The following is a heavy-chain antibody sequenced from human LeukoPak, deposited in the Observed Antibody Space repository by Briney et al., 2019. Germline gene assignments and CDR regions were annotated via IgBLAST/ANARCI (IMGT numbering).Heavy chain of an antibody. Sequence: ASVKVSCKASGFIFTKYGTSWVRQAPGQGLEWVGWISGYNGDTNYAQKLQGRVTMTRDTSTTTVYMELRSLRSDDTAFYYCARDPSNTSGWKTWFDTWGQGTLVTVSS. CDR2: ISGYNGDT. CDR1: GFIFTKYG. CDR3: ARDPSNTSGWKTWFDT. V-gene: IGHV1-18*01. D-gene: IGHD6-19*01. J-gene: IGHJ5*02.